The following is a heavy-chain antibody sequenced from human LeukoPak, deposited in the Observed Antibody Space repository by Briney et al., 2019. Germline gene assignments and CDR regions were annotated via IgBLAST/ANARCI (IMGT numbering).Heavy chain of an antibody. CDR3: ARHPTALVSYGFDP. CDR1: GGSFSNYY. J-gene: IGHJ5*02. CDR2: IYYNGST. D-gene: IGHD5-18*01. Sequence: YPSETLSLTCTVSGGSFSNYYWSWIRQPPGKGLEWIGYIYYNGSTNYNPSLKSRVTISVDTSKNQFSLNLSSVTAADTAVYYCARHPTALVSYGFDPWGQGTLVTVSS. V-gene: IGHV4-59*08.